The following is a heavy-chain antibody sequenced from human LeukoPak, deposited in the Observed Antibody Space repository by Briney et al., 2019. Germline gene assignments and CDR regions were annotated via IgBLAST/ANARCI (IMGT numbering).Heavy chain of an antibody. D-gene: IGHD1-26*01. Sequence: SETLSLTCAVYGGSFSGYYWSWIRQPPGKGLEWIGEINHSGSTNYNPSLKSRVTISVDTSKNQFSLKLSSVTAADTAVYYCARASGCGFYYVYYMVVRGKGTTVTVSS. CDR1: GGSFSGYY. J-gene: IGHJ6*03. CDR3: ARASGCGFYYVYYMVV. V-gene: IGHV4-34*01. CDR2: INHSGST.